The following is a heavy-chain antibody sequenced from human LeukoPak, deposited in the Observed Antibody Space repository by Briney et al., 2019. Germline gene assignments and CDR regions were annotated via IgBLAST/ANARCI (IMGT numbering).Heavy chain of an antibody. CDR3: AKDALTYYDFWSGSPGLYYFDY. CDR2: IRYDGSNK. D-gene: IGHD3-3*01. J-gene: IGHJ4*02. V-gene: IGHV3-30*02. Sequence: PGGSLRLSCAASGFTFSSYGMHWVRQAPGKGLEWVAFIRYDGSNKYYADSVKGRFTISRDNSKNTLYLQMNSLRAEDTAVYYCAKDALTYYDFWSGSPGLYYFDYWGQGTLVTVSS. CDR1: GFTFSSYG.